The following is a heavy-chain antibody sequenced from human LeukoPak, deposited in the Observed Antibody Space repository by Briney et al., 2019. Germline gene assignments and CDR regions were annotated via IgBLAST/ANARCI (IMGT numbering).Heavy chain of an antibody. CDR3: ARDIYPYSSGWYTVDY. D-gene: IGHD6-19*01. J-gene: IGHJ4*02. CDR2: ISSSGSTI. V-gene: IGHV3-11*01. Sequence: GGSLRLSCAASGFTSSDYYMSWIRQAPGKGLEWVSYISSSGSTIYYADTVKGRFTISRDNAKNSLYLQMNSLRAEDTAVYYCARDIYPYSSGWYTVDYRGQGTLVTVSS. CDR1: GFTSSDYY.